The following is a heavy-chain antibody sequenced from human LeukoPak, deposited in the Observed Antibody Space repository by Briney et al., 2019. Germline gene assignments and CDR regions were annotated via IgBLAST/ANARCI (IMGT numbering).Heavy chain of an antibody. CDR1: GGSISSGDYY. D-gene: IGHD3-3*01. CDR3: ATAGTIFGVVTLDY. CDR2: IYYSGST. V-gene: IGHV4-30-4*02. J-gene: IGHJ4*02. Sequence: PSETLSVNCTVSGGSISSGDYYWSWIRQPPGKGLEWIGYIYYSGSTYYNPSLKSRVTISVDTSKNQLSLKLSSVTAADTAVYYCATAGTIFGVVTLDYWGQGTLVTVSS.